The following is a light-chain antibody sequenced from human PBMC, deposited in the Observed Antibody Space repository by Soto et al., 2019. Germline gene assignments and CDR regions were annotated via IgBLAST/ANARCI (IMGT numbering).Light chain of an antibody. J-gene: IGLJ1*01. CDR1: SSDVGGYNY. Sequence: QSVLTQPASVSGSPGQSITISCTGTSSDVGGYNYVSWYQQQSGKAPKLVIHEVSNRPSGVSNRFSGSKSGNTASLTISGLQAEDEADYYSSSYTSSRAYVFGIGTKVTVL. CDR3: SSYTSSRAYV. CDR2: EVS. V-gene: IGLV2-14*01.